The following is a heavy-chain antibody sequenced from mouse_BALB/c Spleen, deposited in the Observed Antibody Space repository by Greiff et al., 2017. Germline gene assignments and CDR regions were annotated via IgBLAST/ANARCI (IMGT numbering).Heavy chain of an antibody. J-gene: IGHJ4*01. CDR2: IDPANGNT. CDR3: ARSPPWYGNYEYYYAMDY. CDR1: GFNIKDTY. V-gene: IGHV14-3*02. Sequence: VQLKESGAELVKPGASVKLSCTASGFNIKDTYMHWVKQRPEQGLEWIGRIDPANGNTIYDPKFQGKASITADTSSNTAYLQLSSLTSEDTAVYYCARSPPWYGNYEYYYAMDYWGQGTSVTVSS. D-gene: IGHD2-10*02.